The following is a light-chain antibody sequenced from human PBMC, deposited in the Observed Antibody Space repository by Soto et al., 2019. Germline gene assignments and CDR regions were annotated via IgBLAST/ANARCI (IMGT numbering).Light chain of an antibody. CDR3: MQALQTPYT. Sequence: DIVMTQSPLSLPVTPGEPASISCRSSQSLLYSNRYNYLDWYLQKPGQSPQLLIYLGSNRASGVPDRFSGSGSGTDFTLKISRVEAEDVGVYYCMQALQTPYTFGQGTKLEIK. CDR2: LGS. V-gene: IGKV2-28*01. J-gene: IGKJ2*01. CDR1: QSLLYSNRYNY.